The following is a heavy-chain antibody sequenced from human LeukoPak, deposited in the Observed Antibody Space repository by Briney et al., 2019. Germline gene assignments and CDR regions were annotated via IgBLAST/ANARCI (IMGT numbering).Heavy chain of an antibody. CDR3: ARESSALPFDY. D-gene: IGHD3-22*01. Sequence: GGSLRLSCAASGFTFSSYWMHWVRQAPGKGLVRVSRINTDGSSTSYADSVKGRFTISRDNAKNTLYLQMNSLRAEDTAIYYCARESSALPFDYWGQGTLVTVSS. J-gene: IGHJ4*02. CDR2: INTDGSST. CDR1: GFTFSSYW. V-gene: IGHV3-74*01.